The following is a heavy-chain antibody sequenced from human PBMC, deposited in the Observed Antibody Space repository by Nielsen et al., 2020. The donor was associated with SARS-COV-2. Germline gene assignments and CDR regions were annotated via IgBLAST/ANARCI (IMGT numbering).Heavy chain of an antibody. CDR1: GFTFSSYA. CDR3: ATLGYSGSPKGGYYFDY. V-gene: IGHV3-64*02. CDR2: ISSNGGST. D-gene: IGHD6-6*01. Sequence: GESLKISCAASGFTFSSYAMHWVRQAPGKGLEYVSAISSNGGSTYYADSVKGRFTISRDNSKNTLYLQMGSLRAEDMAVYYCATLGYSGSPKGGYYFDYWGQGTLVTVSS. J-gene: IGHJ4*02.